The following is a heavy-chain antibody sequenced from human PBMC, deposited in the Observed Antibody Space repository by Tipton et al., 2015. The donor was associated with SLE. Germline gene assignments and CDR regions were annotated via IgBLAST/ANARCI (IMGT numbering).Heavy chain of an antibody. Sequence: TLSLTCTVSGGSISSYYWSWIRQPPGKGLEWIGYIYYSGSTNYNPSLKSRVTISVDTSKKQFSLNLNSVTAADTAVYYCARGGTAKVNDYWGQGTLVTVSS. CDR3: ARGGTAKVNDY. D-gene: IGHD2-21*02. V-gene: IGHV4-59*01. CDR2: IYYSGST. CDR1: GGSISSYY. J-gene: IGHJ4*02.